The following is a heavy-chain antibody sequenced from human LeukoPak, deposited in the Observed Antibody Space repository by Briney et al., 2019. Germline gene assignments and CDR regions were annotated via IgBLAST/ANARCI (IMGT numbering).Heavy chain of an antibody. CDR3: ARVSVAGTGPDY. CDR2: MSNSGHT. D-gene: IGHD6-13*01. Sequence: SETLSLTCTVSGGSVSSRNYYWSWIRQPPEKGLEWIGFMSNSGHTDSNASLKSRVTISVDTSKNQFSLKLNSVTAADTAVYYCARVSVAGTGPDYWGQGTLVTVSS. J-gene: IGHJ4*02. V-gene: IGHV4-61*01. CDR1: GGSVSSRNYY.